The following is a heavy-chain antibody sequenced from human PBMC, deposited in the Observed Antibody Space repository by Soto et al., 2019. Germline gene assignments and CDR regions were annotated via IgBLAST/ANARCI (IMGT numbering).Heavy chain of an antibody. CDR3: ARMASAGTLNWFDT. CDR1: GYTFVNFD. CDR2: MNPGSGKT. D-gene: IGHD6-13*01. J-gene: IGHJ5*02. V-gene: IGHV1-8*02. Sequence: ASVKVSCKASGYTFVNFDISWVRQAAGQGLEWLGWMNPGSGKTGYASKFQGRVAMTRDASTGTSHLELSSLTSDDTAVYYCARMASAGTLNWFDTWGPGTLVTVSS.